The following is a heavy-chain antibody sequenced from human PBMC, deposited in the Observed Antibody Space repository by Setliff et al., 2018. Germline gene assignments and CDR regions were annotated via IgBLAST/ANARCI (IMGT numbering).Heavy chain of an antibody. D-gene: IGHD2-15*01. CDR2: IKQDGSDK. V-gene: IGHV3-7*01. J-gene: IGHJ4*02. Sequence: GESLRLSCVASGFSFSNYYMSWVRQAPGKGLEWVANIKQDGSDKYYVDSVKGRFTISRDNAKNSLYLQMNSLRPEDTAVYYCARTCSGSGCYAGLESWGQGTPVTVSS. CDR3: ARTCSGSGCYAGLES. CDR1: GFSFSNYY.